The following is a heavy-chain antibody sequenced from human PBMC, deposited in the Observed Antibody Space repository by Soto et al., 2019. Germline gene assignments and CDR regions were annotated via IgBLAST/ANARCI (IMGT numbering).Heavy chain of an antibody. D-gene: IGHD2-2*01. Sequence: ASVKVSCKASGGTFSSYAISWVRQAPGQGLEWMGGIIPIFGTANYAQKFQGRVTITADESTSTAYMELSSLRSEDTAVYYCARGVDIVVVPAANWFDPWGQGTLVTVSS. CDR1: GGTFSSYA. J-gene: IGHJ5*02. CDR2: IIPIFGTA. V-gene: IGHV1-69*13. CDR3: ARGVDIVVVPAANWFDP.